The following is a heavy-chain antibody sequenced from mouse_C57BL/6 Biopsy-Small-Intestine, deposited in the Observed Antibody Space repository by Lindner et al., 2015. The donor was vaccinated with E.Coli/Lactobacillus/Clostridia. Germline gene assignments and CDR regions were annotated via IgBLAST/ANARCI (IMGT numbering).Heavy chain of an antibody. J-gene: IGHJ2*01. CDR3: ARREVYYLDY. CDR1: GYSFTGYY. CDR2: INPSTGGA. Sequence: VQLQESGPELVKSGASVKISCKASGYSFTGYYLNWVKQSPEKSLEWIGEINPSTGGATYNQKFGAKVTLTIDRSSSTTYMQFKSLTSDDSAVYYCARREVYYLDYWGQGTTLTVSS. V-gene: IGHV1-42*01.